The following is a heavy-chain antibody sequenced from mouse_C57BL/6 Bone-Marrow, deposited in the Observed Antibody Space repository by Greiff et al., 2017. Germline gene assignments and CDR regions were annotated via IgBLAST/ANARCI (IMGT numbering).Heavy chain of an antibody. CDR1: GYTFTSYG. D-gene: IGHD1-1*02. V-gene: IGHV1-81*01. Sequence: VQLQQSGAELARPGASVKLSCKASGYTFTSYGISWVKQRTGQGLEWIGEIYPRSGNTYYNEKFKGKATLTADKSSSTAYMELRSLTSDDSAVYFCAESFWVYGAMDYWGQGTSGTVSS. J-gene: IGHJ4*01. CDR2: IYPRSGNT. CDR3: AESFWVYGAMDY.